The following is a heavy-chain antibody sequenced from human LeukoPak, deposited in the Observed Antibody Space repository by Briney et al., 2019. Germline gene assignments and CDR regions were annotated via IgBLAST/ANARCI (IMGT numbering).Heavy chain of an antibody. J-gene: IGHJ4*02. V-gene: IGHV1-18*01. Sequence: ASVKVSCKASGGTFSSYAISWVRQAPGQGLEWMGWISAYNGNTNYAQKLQGRVTMTTDTSTSTAYMELRSLRSDDTAVYYCARVKGQYGEGYFDYWGQGTLVTVSS. CDR3: ARVKGQYGEGYFDY. CDR2: ISAYNGNT. CDR1: GGTFSSYA. D-gene: IGHD4-17*01.